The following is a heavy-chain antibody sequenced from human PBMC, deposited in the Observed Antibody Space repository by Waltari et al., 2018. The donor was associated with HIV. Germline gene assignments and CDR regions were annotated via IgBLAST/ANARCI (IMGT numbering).Heavy chain of an antibody. V-gene: IGHV1-69*04. D-gene: IGHD6-13*01. Sequence: QVQLVQSGTEVKKPGSSVKVSCKASGSNFRSYSISWLRQAPGQGPEWMGGNTPILVNANYAQKFQGRVTITADKSTSTAYMELSSLRSEDTAVYYCARESIAAAGRGGYYYGMDVWGQGTTVTVSS. CDR2: NTPILVNA. CDR1: GSNFRSYS. CDR3: ARESIAAAGRGGYYYGMDV. J-gene: IGHJ6*02.